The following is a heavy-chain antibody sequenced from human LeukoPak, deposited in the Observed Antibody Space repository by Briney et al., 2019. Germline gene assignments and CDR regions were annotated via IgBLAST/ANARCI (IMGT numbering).Heavy chain of an antibody. CDR3: ARSLRALYAFDF. V-gene: IGHV3-74*01. CDR1: GFTFSGYG. Sequence: PGRSLRLSCAASGFTFSGYGMHWVRQAPGKGLVWVSRITSDGSITTYADSVKGRFTISRDNAENRLYLQMNSLRAEDTALYYCARSLRALYAFDFWGRGSMVTVSS. D-gene: IGHD1-26*01. J-gene: IGHJ3*01. CDR2: ITSDGSIT.